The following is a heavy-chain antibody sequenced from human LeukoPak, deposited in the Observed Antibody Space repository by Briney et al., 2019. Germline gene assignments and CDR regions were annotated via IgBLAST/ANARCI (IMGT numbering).Heavy chain of an antibody. J-gene: IGHJ3*02. V-gene: IGHV4-59*08. CDR3: ARHVTISGPYDASDI. CDR2: IYYSGGT. Sequence: SETLSLTCTVTGDSISSYYWSWIRQPPGKGLEWIGYIYYSGGTDYNPSLKSRVTISVDTSKNQFSLKLRSVTAADTAVYYCARHVTISGPYDASDIWGQGTMVTVSP. CDR1: GDSISSYY. D-gene: IGHD5-24*01.